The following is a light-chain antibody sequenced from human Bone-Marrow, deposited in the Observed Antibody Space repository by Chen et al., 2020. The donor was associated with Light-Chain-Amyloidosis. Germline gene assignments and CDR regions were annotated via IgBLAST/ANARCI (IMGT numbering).Light chain of an antibody. J-gene: IGKJ2*01. CDR3: QQYRSSLYT. CDR2: GAS. V-gene: IGKV3-20*01. CDR1: QRGAGNY. Sequence: SVLTQSPGILSLSPGERATLSCRASQRGAGNYVAWYQPKPGQPPRLLIYGASNRTAVITDRVSDCGYEADFTHTIGRLDPEDFAVYYCQQYRSSLYTFGQGTRQEIK.